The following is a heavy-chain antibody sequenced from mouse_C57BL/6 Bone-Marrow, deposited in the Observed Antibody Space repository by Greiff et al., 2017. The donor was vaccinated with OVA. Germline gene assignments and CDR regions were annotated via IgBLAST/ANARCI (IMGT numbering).Heavy chain of an antibody. CDR2: INPNNGGT. CDR3: ARRDYSRFAY. V-gene: IGHV1-18*01. Sequence: EVQLQQSGPELVKPGASVKIPCKASGYTFTDYNMDWVKQSHGKSLEWIGDINPNNGGTIYNQKFKGKATLTVDKSSSTAYMELRSLTSEDTAVYYCARRDYSRFAYWGQGTLVTVSA. J-gene: IGHJ3*01. D-gene: IGHD2-4*01. CDR1: GYTFTDYN.